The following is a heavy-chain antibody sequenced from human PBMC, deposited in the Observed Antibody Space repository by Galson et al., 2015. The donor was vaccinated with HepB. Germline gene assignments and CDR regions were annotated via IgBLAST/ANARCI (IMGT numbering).Heavy chain of an antibody. V-gene: IGHV4-59*08. Sequence: ETLSLTCTVSGGSISSYYWSWIRQPPGKGLEWIGYIYYSGSTNYNPSLKSRVTISVDTSKNQFSLKLSSVTAADTAVYYCARYYSSSWYPPSGIFDYWGQGTLVTVSS. CDR1: GGSISSYY. CDR3: ARYYSSSWYPPSGIFDY. D-gene: IGHD6-13*01. J-gene: IGHJ4*02. CDR2: IYYSGST.